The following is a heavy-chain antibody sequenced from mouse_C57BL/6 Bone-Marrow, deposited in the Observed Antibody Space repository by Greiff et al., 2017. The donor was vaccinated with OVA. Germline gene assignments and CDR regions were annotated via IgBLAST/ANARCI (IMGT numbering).Heavy chain of an antibody. V-gene: IGHV1-15*01. D-gene: IGHD2-2*01. CDR2: IDPETGGT. Sequence: QVQLQQSGAELVRPGASVTLSCKASGYTFTDYEMHWVKQTPVHGLEWIGAIDPETGGTAYNQKFKGKAILTVAKSSSTAYMELRSLPSEDSAVYYGTRGSVWLRRGDFDYWGQGTTLTVSS. CDR1: GYTFTDYE. J-gene: IGHJ2*01. CDR3: TRGSVWLRRGDFDY.